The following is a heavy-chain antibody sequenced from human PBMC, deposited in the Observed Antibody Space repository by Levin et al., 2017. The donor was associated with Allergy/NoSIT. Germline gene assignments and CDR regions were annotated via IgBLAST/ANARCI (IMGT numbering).Heavy chain of an antibody. Sequence: GESLKISCAASGFTFSAYTMHWVRQAPGKGLEWVAVISDDGSNTYFADSVQGRFTLSRDNSKNTLSLQMSSLTTEDSALYCCMGFYFGSNFWGQGTLVTVSS. CDR3: MGFYFGSNF. V-gene: IGHV3-30-3*01. J-gene: IGHJ4*02. CDR2: ISDDGSNT. CDR1: GFTFSAYT. D-gene: IGHD3-22*01.